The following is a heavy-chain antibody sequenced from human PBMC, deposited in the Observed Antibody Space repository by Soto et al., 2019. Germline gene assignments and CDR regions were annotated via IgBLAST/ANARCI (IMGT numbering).Heavy chain of an antibody. CDR3: ARHPERIAQIGWFDP. V-gene: IGHV3-48*01. D-gene: IGHD6-13*01. J-gene: IGHJ5*02. Sequence: GGSLRLSCAACGFTFSSNAMHWVRQAPGKGLEWVSYISSSSSTIYYADSVKGRFTISRDNAKNSLYLQMNSLRAEDTAVYYCARHPERIAQIGWFDPWGQGSLVTVSS. CDR1: GFTFSSNA. CDR2: ISSSSSTI.